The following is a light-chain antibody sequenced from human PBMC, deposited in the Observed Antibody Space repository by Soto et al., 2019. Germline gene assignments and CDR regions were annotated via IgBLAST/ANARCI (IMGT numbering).Light chain of an antibody. J-gene: IGLJ2*01. CDR2: DVS. V-gene: IGLV2-11*01. CDR1: SSDVGAYDY. Sequence: QSVLTQPRSVSGSPGQSVTISCTGTSSDVGAYDYVSWYQHHPGKAPKVTIYDVSKRPSGVPDRFSGSKSGNTASLTISGLQAEDEAHYYCSSYTTSVTRVVFGGGTKLTVL. CDR3: SSYTTSVTRVV.